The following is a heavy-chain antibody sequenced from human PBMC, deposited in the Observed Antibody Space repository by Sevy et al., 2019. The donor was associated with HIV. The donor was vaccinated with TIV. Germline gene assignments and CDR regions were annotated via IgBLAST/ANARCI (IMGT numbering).Heavy chain of an antibody. Sequence: GGSLRLSCAASGFTFTSYGMHWVRQAPGKGLEWVAGISYGGSNKYYADSVKGRFTISRDKSKNTLYLQMNSLRAEDTAASYCEKATRGYSSESFFDYWGQGTMVTVSS. V-gene: IGHV3-30*18. CDR1: GFTFTSYG. CDR2: ISYGGSNK. J-gene: IGHJ4*02. CDR3: EKATRGYSSESFFDY. D-gene: IGHD5-18*01.